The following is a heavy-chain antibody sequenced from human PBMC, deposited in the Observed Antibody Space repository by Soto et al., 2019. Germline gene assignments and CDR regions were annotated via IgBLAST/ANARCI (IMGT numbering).Heavy chain of an antibody. V-gene: IGHV3-53*01. J-gene: IGHJ6*02. CDR2: IYSGGST. CDR3: ASGLPRYDFWSGYFTNYYYYGMDV. Sequence: GGSLRLSCAASGFTVSSNYMSGVRQAPGKGLEWVSVIYSGGSTYYADSVKGRFTISRDNSKNTLYLQMNSLRAEDTAVYYCASGLPRYDFWSGYFTNYYYYGMDVWGQGTTVTVSS. CDR1: GFTVSSNY. D-gene: IGHD3-3*01.